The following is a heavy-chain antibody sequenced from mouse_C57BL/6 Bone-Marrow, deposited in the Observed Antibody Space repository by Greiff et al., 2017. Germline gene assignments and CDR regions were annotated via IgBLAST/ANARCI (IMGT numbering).Heavy chain of an antibody. D-gene: IGHD1-1*01. Sequence: QVQLQQPGAELVKPGASVKMSCKASGYTFTSYWITWVKQRPGQGLEWIGEIYPGSGSTNYNEKFKSKATLTVDTSSSTAYMQLSSLTSEDSAVYDGERGGDYYGSTYYAMDYWGQGTSVTVSS. CDR2: IYPGSGST. CDR1: GYTFTSYW. CDR3: ERGGDYYGSTYYAMDY. V-gene: IGHV1-55*01. J-gene: IGHJ4*01.